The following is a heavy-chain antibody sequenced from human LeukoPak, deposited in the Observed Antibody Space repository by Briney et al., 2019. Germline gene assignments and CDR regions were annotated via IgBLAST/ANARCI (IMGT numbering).Heavy chain of an antibody. CDR2: IIPILGIA. D-gene: IGHD6-13*01. V-gene: IGHV1-69*04. Sequence: GASVKVSCKASGGTFSSYAISWVRQAPGQGLEWMGRIIPILGIANYAQRFQGRVTMTSDTSTSTVYMDLSSLTSEDTAVYYCARGGRAGVVWGYSDYWGQGTLVTVSS. J-gene: IGHJ4*02. CDR1: GGTFSSYA. CDR3: ARGGRAGVVWGYSDY.